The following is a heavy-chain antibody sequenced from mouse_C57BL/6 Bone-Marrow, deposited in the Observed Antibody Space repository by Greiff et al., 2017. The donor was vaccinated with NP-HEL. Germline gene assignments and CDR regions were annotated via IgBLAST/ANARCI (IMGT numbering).Heavy chain of an antibody. CDR3: ARPDYYDYDGFAY. CDR2: ISSGSSTI. J-gene: IGHJ3*01. D-gene: IGHD2-4*01. Sequence: EVQLVESGGGLVKPGGSLKLSCAASGFTFSDYGMHWVRQAPEKGLEWVAYISSGSSTIYYADTVKGRFTISRDNAKNTLFLQMTSLRSEDTAMYYCARPDYYDYDGFAYWGQGTLVTVSA. V-gene: IGHV5-17*01. CDR1: GFTFSDYG.